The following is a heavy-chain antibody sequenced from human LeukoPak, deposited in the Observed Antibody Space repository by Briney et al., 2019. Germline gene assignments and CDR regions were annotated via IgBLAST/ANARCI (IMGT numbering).Heavy chain of an antibody. V-gene: IGHV1-18*01. J-gene: IGHJ4*02. CDR1: GYTFTSCG. CDR2: ISAYNGNT. D-gene: IGHD6-13*01. Sequence: ATVKVSCKASGYTFTSCGISWVRQAPGQGLEWMGWISAYNGNTNYAQKLQGRVTMTTDTSTSTAYMELRSLRSDDTAVYYCAREEFRGSSWPLDYWSQGTLVTVSS. CDR3: AREEFRGSSWPLDY.